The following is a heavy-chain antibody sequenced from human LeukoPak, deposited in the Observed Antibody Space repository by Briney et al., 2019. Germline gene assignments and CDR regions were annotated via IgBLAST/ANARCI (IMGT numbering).Heavy chain of an antibody. CDR2: IIPIFGTA. CDR1: GGTFSSYA. J-gene: IGHJ4*02. D-gene: IGHD5-24*01. CDR3: ARDRRDGYNYFFDY. Sequence: SVKVPCKASGGTFSSYAISWVRQAPGQGLEWMGRIIPIFGTANYAQKFQGRVTITTDESTSAAYMELSSLRSEDTAVCYCARDRRDGYNYFFDYWGQGTLVTVSS. V-gene: IGHV1-69*05.